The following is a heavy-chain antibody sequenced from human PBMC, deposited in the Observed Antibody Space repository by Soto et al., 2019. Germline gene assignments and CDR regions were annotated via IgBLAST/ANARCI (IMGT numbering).Heavy chain of an antibody. V-gene: IGHV4-31*03. J-gene: IGHJ4*02. CDR2: IFYSGST. D-gene: IGHD3-10*01. CDR1: GGSISSGSYY. CDR3: ARDRRGPLGYYFDY. Sequence: SETLSLTCTVSGGSISSGSYYWSWIRQHPEKGLEWIGYIFYSGSTYYNPSLESRLTISLDTSTNQFSLKLSSLTAADTAVYYCARDRRGPLGYYFDYWGQGILVTVSS.